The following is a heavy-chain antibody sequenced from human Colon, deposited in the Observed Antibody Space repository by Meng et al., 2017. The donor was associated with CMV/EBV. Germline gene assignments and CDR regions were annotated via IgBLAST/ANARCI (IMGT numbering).Heavy chain of an antibody. Sequence: GESLKISCAASGFTFTSYAMNWVRQAPGKGLEWVSAISGSGGSTYYADSVKGRFTISRDTSKNTLYLQMNSLRAEDTAVYYCAKRTTGNGYSYGYAYWGQGTLVTVSS. CDR1: GFTFTSYA. D-gene: IGHD5-18*01. CDR2: ISGSGGST. J-gene: IGHJ4*02. V-gene: IGHV3-23*01. CDR3: AKRTTGNGYSYGYAY.